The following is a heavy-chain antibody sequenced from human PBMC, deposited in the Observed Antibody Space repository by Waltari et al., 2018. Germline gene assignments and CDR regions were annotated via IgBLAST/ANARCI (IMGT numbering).Heavy chain of an antibody. J-gene: IGHJ2*01. D-gene: IGHD3-22*01. CDR1: GFTFDDYA. CDR3: AKSHYYDSSGYPRDWYFDL. Sequence: EVQLVESGGGLVQPGRSLRLSCAASGFTFDDYAMHWVRQAPGKGLEWVSGMSWNSGSIGYADSVKGRFTISRDNAKNSLYLQMNSLRAEDTALYYCAKSHYYDSSGYPRDWYFDLWGRGTLVTVSS. V-gene: IGHV3-9*01. CDR2: MSWNSGSI.